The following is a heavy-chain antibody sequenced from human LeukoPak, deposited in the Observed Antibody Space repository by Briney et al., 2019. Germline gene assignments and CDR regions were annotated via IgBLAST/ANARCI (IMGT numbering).Heavy chain of an antibody. CDR2: IYYSGST. CDR1: GGSISSSSYY. D-gene: IGHD3-3*01. Sequence: SETLSLTCTVSGGSISSSSYYWGWIRQPPGKGLEWIGSIYYSGSTYYNPSVKSRVTICVDTSKNQFSLKLSSVTAADTAVYYCARQKWGVFGVVYNYWGQGTLVTVSS. CDR3: ARQKWGVFGVVYNY. V-gene: IGHV4-39*01. J-gene: IGHJ4*02.